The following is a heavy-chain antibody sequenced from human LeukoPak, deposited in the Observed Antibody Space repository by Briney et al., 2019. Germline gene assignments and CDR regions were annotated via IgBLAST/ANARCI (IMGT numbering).Heavy chain of an antibody. CDR1: GGSISSGGYY. CDR3: AREWDATADY. V-gene: IGHV4-31*03. D-gene: IGHD2-15*01. CDR2: IYYSGST. J-gene: IGHJ4*02. Sequence: TSQTLSLTCTVSGGSISSGGYYWSWIRQHPGKGLEWIGYIYYSGSTYYNPSLKSRVTTSVDTSKNQFSLKLSSVTAADTAVYYCAREWDATADYWGQGTLVTVSS.